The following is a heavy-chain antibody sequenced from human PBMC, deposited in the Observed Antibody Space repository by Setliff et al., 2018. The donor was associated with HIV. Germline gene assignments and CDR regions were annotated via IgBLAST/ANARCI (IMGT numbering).Heavy chain of an antibody. CDR2: IRSKANSYAT. V-gene: IGHV3-72*01. J-gene: IGHJ4*02. D-gene: IGHD3-22*01. Sequence: GGSLRLSCAASGFTFSDHYMDWVRQAPGKGLEWVGRIRSKANSYATEYAASVKGRFTISRDDSKNTAYLQMNSLKTEDTAVYYCSSSYFDTSGWGSAYWGQGTLVTVSS. CDR1: GFTFSDHY. CDR3: SSSYFDTSGWGSAY.